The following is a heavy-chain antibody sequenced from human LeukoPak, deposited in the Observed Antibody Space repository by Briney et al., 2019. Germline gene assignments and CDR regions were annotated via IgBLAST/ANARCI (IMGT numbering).Heavy chain of an antibody. Sequence: PSQTLSLTCTVSGGSISSGGYYWSWIRQHPGKGLEWIGYIYYSGSTYYNPSLKSRVTISVDTSKNQFSLKLSSVTAADTAVYYCARGPRPYGSGSYAYYYYYYMDVWGKGTTVTVSS. CDR2: IYYSGST. CDR3: ARGPRPYGSGSYAYYYYYYMDV. D-gene: IGHD3-10*01. V-gene: IGHV4-31*03. CDR1: GGSISSGGYY. J-gene: IGHJ6*03.